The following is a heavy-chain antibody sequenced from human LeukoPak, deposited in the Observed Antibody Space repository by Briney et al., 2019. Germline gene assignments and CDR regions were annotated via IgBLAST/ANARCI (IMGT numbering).Heavy chain of an antibody. V-gene: IGHV3-21*01. CDR3: ARGGYSYGYGIPPAFDI. CDR2: ISSSSSYI. D-gene: IGHD5-18*01. J-gene: IGHJ3*02. Sequence: PGGSLRLSCAASGFTFSSYSMNWVRQAPGKGLEWVSSISSSSSYIYYADSVRGRFTISRDNAKNSLYLQMNSLRDEDTAVYYCARGGYSYGYGIPPAFDIWGQGTMVTVSS. CDR1: GFTFSSYS.